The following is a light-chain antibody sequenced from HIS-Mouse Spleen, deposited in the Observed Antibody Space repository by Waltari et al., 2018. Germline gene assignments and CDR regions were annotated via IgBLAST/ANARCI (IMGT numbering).Light chain of an antibody. CDR2: KAS. J-gene: IGKJ1*01. Sequence: EIQMTQSPSTLSASVGDRVTITCRASQRISSWLAWYQQAPGKAPKLLIYKASSLECGVPSRFSGSRSGTEFTLTLSSLQPNDFATDYCQQYRTFGQGTKVEIK. CDR1: QRISSW. V-gene: IGKV1-5*03. CDR3: QQYRT.